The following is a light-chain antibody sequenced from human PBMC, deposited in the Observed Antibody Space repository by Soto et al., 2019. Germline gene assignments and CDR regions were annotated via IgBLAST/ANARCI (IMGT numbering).Light chain of an antibody. J-gene: IGKJ2*01. CDR3: HQYGSSPLT. Sequence: EIVLTQSPGTLSLSPGEGATLSCRASQSVSSSLLAWFQQKPGQAPRLLIHDVSSRATGIPDRFSGSGSGTDFTLSISRLEPEDFAVYYGHQYGSSPLTFGQGTKLEIK. CDR2: DVS. V-gene: IGKV3-20*01. CDR1: QSVSSSL.